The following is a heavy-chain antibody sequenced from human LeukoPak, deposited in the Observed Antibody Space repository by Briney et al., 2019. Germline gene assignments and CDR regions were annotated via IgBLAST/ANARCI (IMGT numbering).Heavy chain of an antibody. CDR1: GFTFSSYS. CDR2: ISSSSSYI. Sequence: PGGSLRLSCAASGFTFSSYSMNWVRQAPGKGLEWVSSISSSSSYIYYAGSVKGRFTISRDNAKNSLYLQMNSLRAEDTAVYYCARDSPTVTSQAIDYWGQGTLVTVSS. CDR3: ARDSPTVTSQAIDY. J-gene: IGHJ4*02. D-gene: IGHD4-17*01. V-gene: IGHV3-21*01.